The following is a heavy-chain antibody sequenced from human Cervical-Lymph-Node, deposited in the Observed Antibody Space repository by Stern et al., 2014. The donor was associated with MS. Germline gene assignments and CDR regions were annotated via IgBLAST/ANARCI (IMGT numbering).Heavy chain of an antibody. CDR2: MKQDGSGT. V-gene: IGHV3-7*01. J-gene: IGHJ5*02. D-gene: IGHD2-2*01. CDR1: GFTFSSYW. Sequence: EVQLVESGGGLVLPGGSLRLSWAASGFTFSSYWMSWVRQVPGKGPEWMASMKQDGSGTFYVDSVKGRFTISRDNAKNSLYLQMNSLRAEDTAVYYCARDRGSTTLDLWGQGTPVTVTS. CDR3: ARDRGSTTLDL.